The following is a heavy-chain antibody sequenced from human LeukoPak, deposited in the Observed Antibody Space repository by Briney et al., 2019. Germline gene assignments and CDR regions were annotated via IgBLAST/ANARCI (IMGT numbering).Heavy chain of an antibody. CDR3: ARLNNSSSWYFGEYFQH. D-gene: IGHD6-13*01. CDR1: GGSISSSSYY. J-gene: IGHJ1*01. CDR2: IYYSGST. Sequence: SETLSLTXTVSGGSISSSSYYWGWIPPPPGMGLEGIGNIYYSGSTYYNPSLKSRVTISVDTSKNQFSLKLSSVTAADTAVYYCARLNNSSSWYFGEYFQHWGQGTLVTVSS. V-gene: IGHV4-39*01.